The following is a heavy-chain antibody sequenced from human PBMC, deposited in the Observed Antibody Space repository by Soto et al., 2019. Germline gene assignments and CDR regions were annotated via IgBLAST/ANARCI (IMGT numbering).Heavy chain of an antibody. J-gene: IGHJ2*01. D-gene: IGHD4-17*01. Sequence: QDQLVQSGAEVKKPGSSVKVSCKAFGGPFSSHTFSWVRQAPGQGLEWMGRIIPALGTTTYAQKFQGRVTITADESVTTVHMELNSLRTEDTAVYYCARPDFGDYWYFDLWGRGTLVTVSS. CDR3: ARPDFGDYWYFDL. CDR1: GGPFSSHT. CDR2: IIPALGTT. V-gene: IGHV1-69*08.